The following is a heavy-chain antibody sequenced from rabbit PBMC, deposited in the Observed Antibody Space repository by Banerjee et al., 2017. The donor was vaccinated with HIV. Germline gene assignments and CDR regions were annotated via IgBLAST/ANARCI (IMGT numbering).Heavy chain of an antibody. Sequence: QEQLVESGGGLVTLGGSLKLSCKASGIDFSSYGISWVRQAPGKGLEWIAYIYPDYGSTDYASWVNGRFTISKTSSTVTLQMTSLTAADTATYFCARDAGTSFSTYGMDLWGQGTLVTVS. CDR3: ARDAGTSFSTYGMDL. CDR1: GIDFSSYG. V-gene: IGHV1S39*01. J-gene: IGHJ6*01. CDR2: IYPDYGST. D-gene: IGHD8-1*01.